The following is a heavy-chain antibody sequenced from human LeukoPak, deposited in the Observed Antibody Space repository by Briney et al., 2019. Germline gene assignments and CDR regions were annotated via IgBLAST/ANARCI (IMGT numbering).Heavy chain of an antibody. CDR2: IYYSGST. Sequence: SETLSLTCTVSGGSISNYYWSWIRQPPGKGLEWIGYIYYSGSTKYNPSLKSRVTISVDTSKNQFSLRLSSVTAADTAVYYCARDSGTSGEVKFDPWGQGALVTVSS. D-gene: IGHD3-10*01. CDR3: ARDSGTSGEVKFDP. J-gene: IGHJ5*02. CDR1: GGSISNYY. V-gene: IGHV4-59*01.